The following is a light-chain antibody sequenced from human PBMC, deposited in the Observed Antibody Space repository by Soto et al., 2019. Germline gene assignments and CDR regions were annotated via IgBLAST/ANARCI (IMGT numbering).Light chain of an antibody. V-gene: IGKV3-20*01. CDR1: QSISDT. Sequence: EIGLTQSPSTVSVSPGGRSTLSCRASQSISDTLAWHQQKPGQAPRLLIYGAFSRATDIPDRFSGSGAGTDFTLTINRLEPEDSAVYYCQQYGSLITFGQGTRLEIK. CDR2: GAF. CDR3: QQYGSLIT. J-gene: IGKJ5*01.